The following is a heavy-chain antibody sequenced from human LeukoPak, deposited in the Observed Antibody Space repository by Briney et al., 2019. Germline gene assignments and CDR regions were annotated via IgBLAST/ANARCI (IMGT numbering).Heavy chain of an antibody. V-gene: IGHV3-33*01. CDR1: GFTFSSYG. CDR2: IWYDGSNK. Sequence: PGRSLRPSCAASGFTFSSYGMHWVRQAPGKGLEWVAVIWYDGSNKYYADSVKGRFTISRDNSKNTLYLQMNSLRAEDTAVYYCARAIVVVTATASFGFDYWGQGTLVTVSS. D-gene: IGHD2-21*02. CDR3: ARAIVVVTATASFGFDY. J-gene: IGHJ4*02.